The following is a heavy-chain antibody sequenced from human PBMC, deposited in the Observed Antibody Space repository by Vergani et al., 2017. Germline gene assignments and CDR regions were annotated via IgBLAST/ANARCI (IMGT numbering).Heavy chain of an antibody. CDR2: ISSSGSTI. CDR3: ARDVVVTATAGFRDAFDI. Sequence: LHLVESGGGFVKPGGSLRLSCSASGFNISHYYMSWIRQAPGKGLEWVSYISSSGSTIFHADSVKGRFTISRDSANKSLYLQMTSLKSEDTAMYYCARDVVVTATAGFRDAFDIWGQGTMVTVSS. D-gene: IGHD2-21*02. CDR1: GFNISHYY. J-gene: IGHJ3*02. V-gene: IGHV3-11*04.